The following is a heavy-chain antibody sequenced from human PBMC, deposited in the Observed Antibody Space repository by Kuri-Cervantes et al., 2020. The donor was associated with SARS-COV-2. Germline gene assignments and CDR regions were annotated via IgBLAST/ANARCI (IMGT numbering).Heavy chain of an antibody. Sequence: GGSLRLSCAASGFSFSSHGMHWVRQAPGKGLEYVSSLNYNGVTTFCANSVRGRFTISRDNSQNILFLQMDTLRPEDTAIYYCARDRGKDSLYYFDSWGQGTQVTVSS. J-gene: IGHJ4*02. CDR1: GFSFSSHG. CDR2: LNYNGVTT. D-gene: IGHD5-12*01. CDR3: ARDRGKDSLYYFDS. V-gene: IGHV3-64*01.